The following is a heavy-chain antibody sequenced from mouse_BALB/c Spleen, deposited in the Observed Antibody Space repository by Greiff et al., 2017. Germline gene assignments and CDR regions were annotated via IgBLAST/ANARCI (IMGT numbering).Heavy chain of an antibody. Sequence: VQLQQSGAELARPGASVKMSCKASGYTFTSYTMHWVKQRPGQGLEWIGYINPSSGYTNYNQKFKDKATLTADKSSSTAYMQLSSLTSEDSAVYYCAKDDGNYAMDDWGQGTSVTVAA. D-gene: IGHD2-3*01. V-gene: IGHV1-4*01. J-gene: IGHJ4*01. CDR1: GYTFTSYT. CDR2: INPSSGYT. CDR3: AKDDGNYAMDD.